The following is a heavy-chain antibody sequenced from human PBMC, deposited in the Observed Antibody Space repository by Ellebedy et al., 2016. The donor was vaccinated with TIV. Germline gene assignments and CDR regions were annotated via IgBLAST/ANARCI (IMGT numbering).Heavy chain of an antibody. Sequence: SDTLSLTCTVSGYSISSGYYWGWIRQPPGKGLEWIGSIYHSGSTYYNPSLTSRVTISVDTSKNQFPLKLRSVTATDAAVYYCARDRTGTSLDYWGQGTLVTVSS. J-gene: IGHJ4*02. CDR2: IYHSGST. D-gene: IGHD1-7*01. CDR1: GYSISSGYY. V-gene: IGHV4-38-2*02. CDR3: ARDRTGTSLDY.